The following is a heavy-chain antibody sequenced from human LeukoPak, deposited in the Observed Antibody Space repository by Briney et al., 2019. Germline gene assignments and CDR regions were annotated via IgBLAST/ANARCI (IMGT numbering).Heavy chain of an antibody. D-gene: IGHD3-3*01. Sequence: PGGSLRLSCAASGFTFSSYGMHWVRQAPGKGLEWVAVISYDGSNKYYADSVKGRFTISRDNSKNTLYLQMNSLRAEDTAVYYCAKSFLEWSSPFDYWGQGTLVTVSS. CDR1: GFTFSSYG. J-gene: IGHJ4*02. CDR2: ISYDGSNK. CDR3: AKSFLEWSSPFDY. V-gene: IGHV3-30*18.